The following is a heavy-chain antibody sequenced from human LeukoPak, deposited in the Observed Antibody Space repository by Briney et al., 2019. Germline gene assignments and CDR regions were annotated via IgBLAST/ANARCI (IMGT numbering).Heavy chain of an antibody. J-gene: IGHJ4*02. CDR1: GFTFSSYS. V-gene: IGHV3-23*01. CDR2: ISGSGGST. CDR3: ANLITYYYDSSGPRTPPTVDY. Sequence: GGSLRLSCAASGFTFSSYSMNWVRQAPGKGLEWVSAISGSGGSTYYADSVKGRFTISRDNSKNTLYLQMNSLRAEDTAVYYCANLITYYYDSSGPRTPPTVDYWGQGTLVTVSS. D-gene: IGHD3-22*01.